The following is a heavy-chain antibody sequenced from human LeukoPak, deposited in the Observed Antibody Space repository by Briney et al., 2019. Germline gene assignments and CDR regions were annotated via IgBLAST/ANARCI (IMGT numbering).Heavy chain of an antibody. CDR3: AREIGTTIFGEVSGYYYYYGMDV. Sequence: ASVKVSCKASGYTFTSYGISWVRQAPGQGLEWMGWISAYNGNTNYAQKLQGRVTMTTDTSTSTAYMELRSLRSDDTAVYYCAREIGTTIFGEVSGYYYYYGMDVWGQGTTVTVSS. D-gene: IGHD3-3*01. J-gene: IGHJ6*02. CDR2: ISAYNGNT. V-gene: IGHV1-18*01. CDR1: GYTFTSYG.